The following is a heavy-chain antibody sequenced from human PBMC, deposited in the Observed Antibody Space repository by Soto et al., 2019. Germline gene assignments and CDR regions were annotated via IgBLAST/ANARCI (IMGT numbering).Heavy chain of an antibody. CDR2: SSYNGGT. D-gene: IGHD3-10*01. CDR1: TDSSSFTNSY. CDR3: ARHRIEVVWRGFDF. J-gene: IGHJ4*02. V-gene: IGHV4-39*01. Sequence: SETLSLTCTVSTDSSSFTNSYWGWIRQPPGKGLPWIGSSSYNGGTFYNPSLKGRVVISFDTSKKQSSLQVTSVTAAGTAVYFWARHRIEVVWRGFDFWGQGSPVTVSS.